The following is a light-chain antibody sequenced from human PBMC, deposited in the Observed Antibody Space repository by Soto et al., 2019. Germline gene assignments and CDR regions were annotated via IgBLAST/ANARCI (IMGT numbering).Light chain of an antibody. CDR2: AHI. CDR1: RSNVGTNL. CDR3: AVWDDGLNGYV. Sequence: QSVLTHPPSASGTPGQRVTIXCSGRRSNVGTNLVNCYQQLPGTAPKLLIYAHIQRPSGVPDRFSGSTSGTSASLAISGLQSEDEADYYCAVWDDGLNGYVFGTGTKVTVL. J-gene: IGLJ1*01. V-gene: IGLV1-44*01.